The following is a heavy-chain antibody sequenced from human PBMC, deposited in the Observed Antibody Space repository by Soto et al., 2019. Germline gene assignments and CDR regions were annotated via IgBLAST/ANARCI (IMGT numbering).Heavy chain of an antibody. V-gene: IGHV1-69*02. D-gene: IGHD1-26*01. CDR1: GGTFSSYT. J-gene: IGHJ4*02. CDR2: IIPILDIA. Sequence: SVKVSCKASGGTFSSYTITWVRQAPGQGLEWMGRIIPILDIATYAQNFQGRVTITADKSTSTAYMELSGLRSEDTAVYYCAFNQVLPTAIFDYWGQGTLVTVSS. CDR3: AFNQVLPTAIFDY.